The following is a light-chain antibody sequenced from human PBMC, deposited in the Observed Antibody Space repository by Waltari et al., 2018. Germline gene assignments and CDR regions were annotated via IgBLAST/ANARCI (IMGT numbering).Light chain of an antibody. V-gene: IGLV10-54*04. CDR2: RNN. Sequence: QAGLTQPPSVSKDLRQTATLTCTGNDNDVGKQGAAWLQQHQGHPPKLLTYRNNNRPAGISDVFSTPMSGNTASLAISGLQPEDEADYYCSSWDSSLGGYVFGTGTRVTVL. J-gene: IGLJ1*01. CDR3: SSWDSSLGGYV. CDR1: DNDVGKQG.